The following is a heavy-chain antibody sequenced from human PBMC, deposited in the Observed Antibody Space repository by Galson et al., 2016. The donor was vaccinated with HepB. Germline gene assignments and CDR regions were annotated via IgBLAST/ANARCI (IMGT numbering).Heavy chain of an antibody. CDR1: GGILSNHA. V-gene: IGHV1-69*13. CDR2: LIPIFGAP. CDR3: VTTRLPHGYNPHSDY. Sequence: SVKVSCKASGGILSNHASSWVRQAPGHGLEWMGGLIPIFGAPIYAQKFQGRVTISADESTSTAYLEVRGLTYEDTALYYCVTTRLPHGYNPHSDYWGQGALVTVSS. D-gene: IGHD5-24*01. J-gene: IGHJ4*02.